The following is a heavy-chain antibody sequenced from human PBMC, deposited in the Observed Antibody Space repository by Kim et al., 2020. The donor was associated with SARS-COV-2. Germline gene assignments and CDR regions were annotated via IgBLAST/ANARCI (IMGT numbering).Heavy chain of an antibody. J-gene: IGHJ3*02. V-gene: IGHV3-23*01. CDR2: ISGSGGTT. Sequence: GGSLRLSCAASGFTFSSYAMTWVRQAPRKGLEWVSHISGSGGTTFYADSVKGRFTISRDNSKNTLYLQMNSLRAYDTAVYYCAKVQCCGDCKGASGIWGQETMVTVSS. D-gene: IGHD2-21*02. CDR1: GFTFSSYA. CDR3: AKVQCCGDCKGASGI.